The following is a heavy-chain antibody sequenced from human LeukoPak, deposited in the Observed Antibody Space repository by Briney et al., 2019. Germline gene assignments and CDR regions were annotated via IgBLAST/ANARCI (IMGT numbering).Heavy chain of an antibody. D-gene: IGHD7-27*01. CDR3: AKGGLGYFDY. V-gene: IGHV3-64*04. CDR1: GFPFSSYA. CDR2: ISDSGGST. J-gene: IGHJ4*02. Sequence: GGSLRLSCSASGFPFSSYAMHWVRQAPGKGLEYVSAISDSGGSTYYADSVKGRFTISRDNSKSTLYLQMNSLRAEDTTVYYCAKGGLGYFDYWGQGTLVTVSS.